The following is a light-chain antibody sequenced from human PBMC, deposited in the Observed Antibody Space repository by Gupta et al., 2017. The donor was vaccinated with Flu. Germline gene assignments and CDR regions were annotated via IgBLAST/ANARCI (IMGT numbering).Light chain of an antibody. Sequence: SSELTQDPAVSVAFGQTVRITCQGDSLRSYYESWYQQKPGQAPVLVIYAKNKRHSGIPDRFSGSSSGNTASLTITGAQAEEEADYYCNSRDSSDNHQAVFGGGTKLTVL. CDR2: AKN. CDR1: SLRSYY. J-gene: IGLJ2*01. CDR3: NSRDSSDNHQAV. V-gene: IGLV3-19*01.